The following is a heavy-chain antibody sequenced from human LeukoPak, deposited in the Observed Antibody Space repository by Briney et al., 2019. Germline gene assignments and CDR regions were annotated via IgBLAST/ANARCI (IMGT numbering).Heavy chain of an antibody. CDR1: GGSFSGYY. CDR3: ARDRDSSGWYTTHYYYYGMDV. J-gene: IGHJ6*02. CDR2: INHSGST. D-gene: IGHD6-19*01. V-gene: IGHV4-34*01. Sequence: PETLSLTCAVYGGSFSGYYWSWIRQPPGKGLEWIGEINHSGSTNYNPSLKSRVTISVDTSKNQFSLKLSSVTAADTAVYYCARDRDSSGWYTTHYYYYGMDVWGQGTTVTVSS.